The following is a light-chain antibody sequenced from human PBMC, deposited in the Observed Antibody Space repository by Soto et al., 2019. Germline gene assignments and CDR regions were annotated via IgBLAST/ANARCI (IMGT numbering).Light chain of an antibody. CDR1: QSVTNY. Sequence: EIFLTQSPDTLSLSPGERATLSCRASQSVTNYIAWYQQRPRQAPRLLIYDASNRATGVPARFSGSGSGTDFTLTSSDLEPADFGLYYCQQLLNWPPGFGQGTKVEIK. J-gene: IGKJ1*01. V-gene: IGKV3-11*01. CDR2: DAS. CDR3: QQLLNWPPG.